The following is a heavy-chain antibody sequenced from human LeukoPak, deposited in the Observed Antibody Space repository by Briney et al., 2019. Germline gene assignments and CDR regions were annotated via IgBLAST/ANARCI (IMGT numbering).Heavy chain of an antibody. V-gene: IGHV4-59*01. D-gene: IGHD6-13*01. Sequence: PSETLSLTCTVSGGSIGSYYWGWIRQPPGKGLEWIGYIYYSGSTNYNPSLKSRVTISLDTSKNQFSMNLISVTAADTAVYYCAREGVAAAGKLDYWGQGTLVTVSS. CDR1: GGSIGSYY. CDR2: IYYSGST. CDR3: AREGVAAAGKLDY. J-gene: IGHJ4*02.